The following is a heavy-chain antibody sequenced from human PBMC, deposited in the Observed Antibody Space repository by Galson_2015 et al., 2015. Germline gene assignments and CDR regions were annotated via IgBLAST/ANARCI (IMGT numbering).Heavy chain of an antibody. J-gene: IGHJ4*02. Sequence: IRQHPGKGLEWIGYISYSGSTYYNPSLKSRLTISVDTSKNQFSLKLSSVTAADTALYYCARTTTVMTDWGQGTLVTVSS. D-gene: IGHD4-17*01. CDR2: ISYSGST. CDR3: ARTTTVMTD. V-gene: IGHV4-31*02.